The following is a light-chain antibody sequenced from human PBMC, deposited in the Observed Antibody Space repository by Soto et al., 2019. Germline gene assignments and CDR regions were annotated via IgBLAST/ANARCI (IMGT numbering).Light chain of an antibody. Sequence: NFMLTQPHSVSESPGKTVTISCTGSSGSVASNFVHWYQRRPGSAPTIVIYGDNQRPSGVPDRFSGSIDSSSNSASLTISVLTTEDEADYFCQSYDRSSLYVFGTGTKVTVL. CDR2: GDN. J-gene: IGLJ1*01. CDR3: QSYDRSSLYV. V-gene: IGLV6-57*02. CDR1: SGSVASNF.